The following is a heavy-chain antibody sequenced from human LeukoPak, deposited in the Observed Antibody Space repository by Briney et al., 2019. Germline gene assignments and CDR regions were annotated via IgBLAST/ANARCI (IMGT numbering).Heavy chain of an antibody. V-gene: IGHV1-8*01. CDR3: ARGLFDSSGYYLRDH. Sequence: GASVKVSCKASGYTFTTYDINWVRQATGQGLEWMGWMNPNSGNTGYAQKLQGRVTMTRNTSITTAYMELSSLRSEDTAVYYCARGLFDSSGYYLRDHWGQGTLVTVSS. CDR2: MNPNSGNT. D-gene: IGHD3-22*01. J-gene: IGHJ4*02. CDR1: GYTFTTYD.